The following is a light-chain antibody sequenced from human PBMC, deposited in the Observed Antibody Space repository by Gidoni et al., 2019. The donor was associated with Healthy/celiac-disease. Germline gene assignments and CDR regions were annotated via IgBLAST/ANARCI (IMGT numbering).Light chain of an antibody. Sequence: EIVFTQSPATLSLSPGGRATLSCRASQSVSSYLAWYQQKPGQAPRLLIYDASNRATGIPARFSGSGSGTDFTLTISSLDPEDFAVYYCQQRSNWPPLTFGGGTKVEIK. CDR1: QSVSSY. CDR2: DAS. V-gene: IGKV3-11*01. CDR3: QQRSNWPPLT. J-gene: IGKJ4*01.